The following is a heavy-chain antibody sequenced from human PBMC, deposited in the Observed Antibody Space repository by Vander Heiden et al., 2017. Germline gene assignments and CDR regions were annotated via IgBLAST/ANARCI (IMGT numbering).Heavy chain of an antibody. V-gene: IGHV3-33*05. Sequence: QVQLVESGGGVVQPGTSLRLSCTTSRITFINSGMHWVGQAPGKGLGWVAIRSYDGSDHYDADSVEGRFTIARDNSKETLSLQMNSLRAEDTAVYYCARDSRPFSYTCGGVIAFDYWGQGTLVTVSS. CDR1: RITFINSG. J-gene: IGHJ4*02. D-gene: IGHD3-16*02. CDR3: ARDSRPFSYTCGGVIAFDY. CDR2: RSYDGSDH.